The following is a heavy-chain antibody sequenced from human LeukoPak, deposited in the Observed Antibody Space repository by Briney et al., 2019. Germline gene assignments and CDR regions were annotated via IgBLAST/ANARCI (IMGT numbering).Heavy chain of an antibody. V-gene: IGHV1-46*01. CDR3: ARERSIVGAHDAFDI. J-gene: IGHJ3*02. Sequence: ASVKVSCKASGYTFTSYYMHWVRQAPGQGLEWMGIINPSGGSTSYAQKFQGRVTTTRDTSTSTAYMELSSLRSEDTAVYYCARERSIVGAHDAFDIWGQGTMVTVSS. D-gene: IGHD1-26*01. CDR1: GYTFTSYY. CDR2: INPSGGST.